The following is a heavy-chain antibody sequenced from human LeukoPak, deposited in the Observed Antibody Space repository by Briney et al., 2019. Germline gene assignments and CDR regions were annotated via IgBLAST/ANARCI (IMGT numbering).Heavy chain of an antibody. J-gene: IGHJ6*02. CDR1: GGSISSGGYY. V-gene: IGHV4-31*03. D-gene: IGHD4-23*01. CDR3: ARDRWFGYYGMDV. Sequence: PSQTLSLTCTVSGGSISSGGYYWSWIRQHPGKGLEWIGYIYYSGSTYYNPSLKSRVTISVDTSKNQFSLKLSSVTAADTAVYYCARDRWFGYYGMDVRGQGTTVTVSS. CDR2: IYYSGST.